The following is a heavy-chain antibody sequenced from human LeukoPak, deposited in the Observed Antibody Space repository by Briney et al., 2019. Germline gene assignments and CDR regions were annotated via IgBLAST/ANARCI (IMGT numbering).Heavy chain of an antibody. CDR2: IYYSGST. CDR3: ARSRITMVRDPDDVAFDI. Sequence: SETLSLTCTVSGGSISSSSYYWGWVRQPPGKGLEWLGSIYYSGSTYYNPSLKSRVTISVDTSKNQFSLKLSSVAAAEPAVYYCARSRITMVRDPDDVAFDIWGQGTMVTVSS. D-gene: IGHD3-10*01. V-gene: IGHV4-39*07. J-gene: IGHJ3*02. CDR1: GGSISSSSYY.